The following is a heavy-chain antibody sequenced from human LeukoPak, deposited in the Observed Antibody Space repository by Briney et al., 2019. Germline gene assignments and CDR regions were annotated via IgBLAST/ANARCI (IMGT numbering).Heavy chain of an antibody. J-gene: IGHJ4*02. CDR3: ARPVSAYYGSGSYSY. CDR1: GGSFSGYY. Sequence: SETLSLTCAVYGGSFSGYYWSWIRQPPGKGLEWIGEINHSGSTNYNPSLKSRVTISVDTSKNQFSLKLSSVTAADTAVYYCARPVSAYYGSGSYSYWGQGTLVTVSS. V-gene: IGHV4-34*01. CDR2: INHSGST. D-gene: IGHD3-10*01.